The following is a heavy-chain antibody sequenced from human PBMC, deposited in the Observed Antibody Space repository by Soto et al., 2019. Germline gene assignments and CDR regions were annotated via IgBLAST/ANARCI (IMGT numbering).Heavy chain of an antibody. J-gene: IGHJ6*03. CDR2: IYPGDFDT. CDR3: ATGTPASRVANYYMDV. D-gene: IGHD5-12*01. Sequence: GESLKISCKGSGYSFTSYWIGWVRQMPGKGLEWMGIIYPGDFDTRYSPSFQGQVTISADKSTSTAYLQWSSLKASDTAMFYCATGTPASRVANYYMDVWGKGTTVTVSS. CDR1: GYSFTSYW. V-gene: IGHV5-51*01.